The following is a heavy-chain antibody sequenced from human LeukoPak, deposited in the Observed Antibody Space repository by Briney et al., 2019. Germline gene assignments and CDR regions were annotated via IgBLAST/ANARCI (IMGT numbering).Heavy chain of an antibody. V-gene: IGHV4-34*01. D-gene: IGHD2-21*01. Sequence: PSETLSLTCAVYGGSFSGYYWSWIRQPPGKGLEWIGEINHSGSTNYNPSLKSRVTISVDTSKNQFSLKLSSVTAADTAVYYCAREGDTGDYWGQGTLVTVSS. J-gene: IGHJ4*02. CDR1: GGSFSGYY. CDR2: INHSGST. CDR3: AREGDTGDY.